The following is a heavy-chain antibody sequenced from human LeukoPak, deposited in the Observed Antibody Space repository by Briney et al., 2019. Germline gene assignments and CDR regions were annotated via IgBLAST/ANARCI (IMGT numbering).Heavy chain of an antibody. D-gene: IGHD3-3*01. J-gene: IGHJ3*02. CDR3: AREGPMSGDAFDI. CDR1: GDTFTNYA. V-gene: IGHV7-4-1*02. Sequence: ASVKVSCKASGDTFTNYAMSWVRQAPGQGLEWMGWINTNTGNPMYAQGFTGRFAFSLDTSVSTTYLQISSLKAEDTAVYYCAREGPMSGDAFDIWGQGTMVTVSS. CDR2: INTNTGNP.